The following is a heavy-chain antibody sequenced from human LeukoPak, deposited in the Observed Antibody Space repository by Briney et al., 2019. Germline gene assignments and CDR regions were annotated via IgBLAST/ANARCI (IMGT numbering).Heavy chain of an antibody. D-gene: IGHD6-6*01. CDR1: GVTVGNNY. CDR2: IYSGGGT. J-gene: IGHJ4*02. V-gene: IGHV3-66*01. CDR3: ARDPPAVAANTYG. Sequence: GGSLRLSCAVSGVTVGNNYMNWVRQAPGKGLEWVSLIYSGGGTHYADSVKGRFTTSRDNPKNTLYLQMNSLRVDDTAVYYCARDPPAVAANTYGWGQGTLVTVSS.